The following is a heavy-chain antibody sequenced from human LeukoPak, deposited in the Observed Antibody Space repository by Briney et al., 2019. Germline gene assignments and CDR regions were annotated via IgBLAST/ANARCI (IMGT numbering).Heavy chain of an antibody. J-gene: IGHJ4*02. CDR1: GFTFSSYA. V-gene: IGHV3-23*01. D-gene: IGHD2-8*01. Sequence: GSLRLSCAASGFTFSSYAMSWVRQAPGGGLEWVSTFSGSGGNTYYADSVQGRFTISRDNSKNTLYLHMNSRRLENTAVYYCAKSVLIRFDYWDQGTLVTVSS. CDR2: FSGSGGNT. CDR3: AKSVLIRFDY.